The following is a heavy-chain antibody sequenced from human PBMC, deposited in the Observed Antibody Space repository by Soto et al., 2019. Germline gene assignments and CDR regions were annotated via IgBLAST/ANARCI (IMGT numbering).Heavy chain of an antibody. V-gene: IGHV6-1*01. J-gene: IGHJ4*02. CDR1: GDSVSSTSSI. CDR2: TYYRSKWHT. CDR3: ARDLHGTYYYGS. Sequence: QLQLQESGPGLVKPSQTLSLTCDISGDSVSSTSSIWNWIRQSPSRGLEWLGRTYYRSKWHTDYAVSVRGRITLNPDAPKNQFSLQLSSVTPDDTAVYFCARDLHGTYYYGSWGQGTLVTVSS. D-gene: IGHD1-1*01.